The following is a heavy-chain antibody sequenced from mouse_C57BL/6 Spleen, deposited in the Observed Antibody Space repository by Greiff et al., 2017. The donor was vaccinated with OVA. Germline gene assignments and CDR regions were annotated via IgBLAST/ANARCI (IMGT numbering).Heavy chain of an antibody. CDR3: ARSDYYAMDY. V-gene: IGHV5-17*01. CDR2: ISSGSSTI. Sequence: EVKLMESGGGLVKPGGSLKLSCAASGFTFSDYGMHWVRQAPEKGLEWVAYISSGSSTIYYADSVKGRFTISRDNAKNSLSLQMTSLRYEDTAMYYCARSDYYAMDYWGQGTSVTVSS. CDR1: GFTFSDYG. J-gene: IGHJ4*01.